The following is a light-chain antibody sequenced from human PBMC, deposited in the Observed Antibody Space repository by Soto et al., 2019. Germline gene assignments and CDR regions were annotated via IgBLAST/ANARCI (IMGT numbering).Light chain of an antibody. CDR1: QSISSW. J-gene: IGKJ4*01. V-gene: IGKV1-5*03. CDR2: KAS. Sequence: DIQMTQSPSTLSASVGDRVTITCRASQSISSWLAWYQQKPGKAPNLLIYKASSLESGVLSRCSGSGSGTEFTLTISSLQPDDFANYYCQQYNSYPLTFGGGTKVEIK. CDR3: QQYNSYPLT.